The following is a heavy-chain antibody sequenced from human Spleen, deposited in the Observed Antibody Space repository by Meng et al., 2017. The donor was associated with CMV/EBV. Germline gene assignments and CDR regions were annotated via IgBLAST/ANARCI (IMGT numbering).Heavy chain of an antibody. D-gene: IGHD3-3*01. CDR3: AKGVYDFWSGYRGGHYFDY. CDR1: GFHFTSYG. CDR2: IRYDGTNI. Sequence: GESLKISCAASGFHFTSYGMHWVRQAPGKGLEWVTFIRYDGTNIHYADSVKGRFTISRDNSKNTVYLQMNSLRAEDTAVYYCAKGVYDFWSGYRGGHYFDYWGQGTLVTVSS. V-gene: IGHV3-30*02. J-gene: IGHJ4*02.